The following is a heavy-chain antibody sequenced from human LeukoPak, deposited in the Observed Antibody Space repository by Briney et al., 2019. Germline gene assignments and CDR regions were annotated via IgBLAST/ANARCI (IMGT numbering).Heavy chain of an antibody. Sequence: ASVKVSCKASGYTFTGYYMHWVRQAPGQGLEWMGWINPNSGGTNYAQKFQGRVTMTRDTSISTAYMELSRLRSDDTAVYYCAKEQPKDIVLMVYAIWRVRDPGAFDYWGQGTLVTVSS. CDR3: AKEQPKDIVLMVYAIWRVRDPGAFDY. V-gene: IGHV1-2*02. CDR1: GYTFTGYY. J-gene: IGHJ4*02. D-gene: IGHD2-8*01. CDR2: INPNSGGT.